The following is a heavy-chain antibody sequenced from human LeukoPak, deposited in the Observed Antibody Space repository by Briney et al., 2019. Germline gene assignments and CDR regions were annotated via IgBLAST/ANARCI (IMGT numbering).Heavy chain of an antibody. J-gene: IGHJ4*02. Sequence: GGSLRLSCAASGLAVRSNYMSWVRQAPGKGLEWVAVIFKDGYTFYADSVKGRFTISRDNSENTLYLQMNSLRAEDTAVYYCVRVHGGSIDYWGQGTLVSVSS. D-gene: IGHD4-23*01. CDR1: GLAVRSNY. V-gene: IGHV3-66*01. CDR2: IFKDGYT. CDR3: VRVHGGSIDY.